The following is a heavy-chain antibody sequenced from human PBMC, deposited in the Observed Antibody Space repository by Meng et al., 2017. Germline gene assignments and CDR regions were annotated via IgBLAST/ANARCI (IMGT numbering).Heavy chain of an antibody. Sequence: ASVKVSCKASGYTFTGYYMHWVRQAPGQGLEWMGWINPNSGGTNYAQKFQGRVTMTRDTSISTAYMELSRLRSDDTAVYYCARGSWRNRSVVTQIRIWFDPWGQGTLVIVSS. D-gene: IGHD4-23*01. CDR2: INPNSGGT. CDR3: ARGSWRNRSVVTQIRIWFDP. V-gene: IGHV1-2*02. CDR1: GYTFTGYY. J-gene: IGHJ5*02.